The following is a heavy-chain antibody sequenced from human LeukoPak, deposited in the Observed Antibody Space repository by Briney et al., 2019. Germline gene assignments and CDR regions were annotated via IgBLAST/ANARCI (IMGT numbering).Heavy chain of an antibody. CDR3: ARDGEGNLHN. CDR1: GFTFSGYA. V-gene: IGHV3-30*01. CDR2: ISDDGSSM. J-gene: IGHJ4*02. D-gene: IGHD3-10*01. Sequence: GGSLRLSCAASGFTFSGYAMHWVRQAPGKGLEWVIVISDDGSSMFYADSVKGRFTISRDNSKNTLSLQMNSLRAEDTAVYYCARDGEGNLHNWGQGTLVTVSS.